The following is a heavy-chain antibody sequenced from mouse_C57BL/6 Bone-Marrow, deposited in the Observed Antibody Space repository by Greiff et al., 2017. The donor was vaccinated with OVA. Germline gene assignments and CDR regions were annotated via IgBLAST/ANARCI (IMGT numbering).Heavy chain of an antibody. CDR3: ARADYPWFDY. CDR1: GYAFSSSW. V-gene: IGHV1-82*01. CDR2: IYPGDGDT. J-gene: IGHJ3*01. Sequence: QVQLQQSGPELVKPGASVKISCKASGYAFSSSWMNWVKQRPGKGLEWIGRIYPGDGDTNYNGKFKGKATLAADKSSSTAYMQLSSLTAEDSAVCFCARADYPWFDYWGQGTLVTVSA. D-gene: IGHD2-4*01.